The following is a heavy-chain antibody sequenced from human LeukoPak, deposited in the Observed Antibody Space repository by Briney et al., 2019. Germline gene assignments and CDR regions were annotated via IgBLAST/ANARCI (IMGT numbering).Heavy chain of an antibody. CDR3: ATGAYYDSSGYSAQFDP. D-gene: IGHD3-22*01. J-gene: IGHJ5*02. CDR1: GYTFTSYD. V-gene: IGHV1-8*01. Sequence: ASVKVSCKASGYTFTSYDINWVRQATGQGLEWMGWMNPNSGNTGYAQKFQGRVTMTEDTSTDTAYMELSSLRSEDTAVYYCATGAYYDSSGYSAQFDPWGQGTLVTVSS. CDR2: MNPNSGNT.